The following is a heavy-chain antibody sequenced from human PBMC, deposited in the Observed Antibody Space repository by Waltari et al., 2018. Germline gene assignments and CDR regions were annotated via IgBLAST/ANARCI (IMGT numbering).Heavy chain of an antibody. V-gene: IGHV4-34*01. D-gene: IGHD2-2*01. CDR2: IDHSGST. CDR3: ARGLPVDCSSTSCFHYYMDV. J-gene: IGHJ6*03. CDR1: GGSFSGYY. Sequence: QVQLRRWGAGLLKPSGTLSLTCAVYGGSFSGYYWSWIRQPAGQGLEWIGEIDHSGSTNYNPSLKSRVTISVDTSKNQFSLKLSSVTAADTAVYYCARGLPVDCSSTSCFHYYMDVWGKGTTVTISS.